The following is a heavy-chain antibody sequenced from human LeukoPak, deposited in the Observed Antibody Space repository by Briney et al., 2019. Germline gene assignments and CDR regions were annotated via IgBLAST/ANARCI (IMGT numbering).Heavy chain of an antibody. J-gene: IGHJ4*02. Sequence: SETLSLTCAVYGESFSRYYWSWVRQPPGEGLEWIGEINHSGSTNYNPSLKSRVTISVDTSKNQFSLKLSSVTAADTAVYYCARPNSGYYYFDYWGQGTLVTVSS. CDR1: GESFSRYY. D-gene: IGHD5-12*01. CDR3: ARPNSGYYYFDY. V-gene: IGHV4-34*01. CDR2: INHSGST.